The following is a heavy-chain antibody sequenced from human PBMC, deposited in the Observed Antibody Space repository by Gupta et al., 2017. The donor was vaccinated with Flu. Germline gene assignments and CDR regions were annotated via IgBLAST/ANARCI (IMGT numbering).Heavy chain of an antibody. J-gene: IGHJ4*02. CDR3: TTTTGMGYSSCWYYFDY. CDR2: IKSKTDGETT. CDR1: GFTFSNAW. V-gene: IGHV3-15*01. D-gene: IGHD6-19*01. Sequence: GGSLRLSCEASGFTFSNAWMSWVRQAPGKGLEWVARIKSKTDGETTEYAAPVKGRFTISRDDSKNKLYLQMNSLKTEDAAMYYCTTTTGMGYSSCWYYFDYWGQGTLVTVSS.